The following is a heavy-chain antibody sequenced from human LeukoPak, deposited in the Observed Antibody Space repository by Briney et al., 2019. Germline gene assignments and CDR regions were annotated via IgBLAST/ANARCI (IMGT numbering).Heavy chain of an antibody. J-gene: IGHJ4*02. V-gene: IGHV3-21*01. D-gene: IGHD5-24*01. CDR3: ARAGPVEMAFDY. Sequence: KPGGSLRLSCAASGFTFSSYSMNWVRQAPGKGLEWVSSISSSSSYIYYADSVKGRFTISRDNAKNSLYLQMNSLRAEDTAVYYCARAGPVEMAFDYWGQGTLVTVSS. CDR1: GFTFSSYS. CDR2: ISSSSSYI.